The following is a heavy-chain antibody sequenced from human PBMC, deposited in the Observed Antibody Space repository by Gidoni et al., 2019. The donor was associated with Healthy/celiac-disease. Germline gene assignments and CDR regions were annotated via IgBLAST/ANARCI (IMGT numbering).Heavy chain of an antibody. CDR3: ARELHYTWNWFDP. CDR1: GGSISSGGSY. D-gene: IGHD2-2*02. Sequence: QVQLQESGPGLVKPSQPLSLTCPVSGGSISSGGSYWSWIRQHPGKGLEWIGYIYYSGSTYYNPSLKSRVTISVDTSKNQFSLKLSSVTAADTAVYYCARELHYTWNWFDPWGQGTLVTVSS. J-gene: IGHJ5*02. CDR2: IYYSGST. V-gene: IGHV4-31*03.